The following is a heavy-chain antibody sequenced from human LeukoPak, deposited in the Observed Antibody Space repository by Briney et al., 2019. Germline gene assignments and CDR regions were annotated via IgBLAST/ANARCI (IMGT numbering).Heavy chain of an antibody. CDR1: GFTFSSYA. J-gene: IGHJ4*02. CDR2: ISGSGGST. D-gene: IGHD2-15*01. CDR3: AKVSAVGYCSGGSCYFPFDY. Sequence: GGSLRLSCAASGFTFSSYAMSWVRQAPGKGLEWVSAISGSGGSTYYADSVKGRFTISRDNSKNTLYLQMNSLRAEDTAVYYCAKVSAVGYCSGGSCYFPFDYWGQGTLGTVSS. V-gene: IGHV3-23*01.